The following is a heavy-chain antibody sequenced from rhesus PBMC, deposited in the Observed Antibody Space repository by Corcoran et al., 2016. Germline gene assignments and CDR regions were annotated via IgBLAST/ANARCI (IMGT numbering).Heavy chain of an antibody. CDR1: GGSISSSY. CDR3: AGGRGGLDY. CDR2: IYGRGSNT. J-gene: IGHJ4*01. V-gene: IGHV4-169*01. Sequence: QLQLQESGPGLVKPSETLSVTCAVSGGSISSSYWSWIRQAPGKGLERIGYIYGRGSNTNCNPSLKGRVTLSVDTSKTQLSLKLSSVTAADTAVYYCAGGRGGLDYWGQGVLVTVSS. D-gene: IGHD3-34*01.